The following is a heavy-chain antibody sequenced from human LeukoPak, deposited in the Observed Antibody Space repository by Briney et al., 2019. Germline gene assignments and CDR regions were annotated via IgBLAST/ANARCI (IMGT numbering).Heavy chain of an antibody. D-gene: IGHD6-19*01. CDR3: AKDIEEWLVKGGGCFDY. J-gene: IGHJ4*02. CDR2: ISYDGSNK. V-gene: IGHV3-30*18. Sequence: GGSLRLSCAASGFTFSNSAMHWVRQAPGKGLEWVAVISYDGSNKYYADSVKGRFTISRDNSKNTLYLQMNSLRAEDTAVYYCAKDIEEWLVKGGGCFDYWGQGTLVTVSS. CDR1: GFTFSNSA.